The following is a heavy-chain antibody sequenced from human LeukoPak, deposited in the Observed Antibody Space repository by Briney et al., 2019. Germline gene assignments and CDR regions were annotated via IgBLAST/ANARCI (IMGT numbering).Heavy chain of an antibody. CDR3: ARGTLYRGWSYYLDF. CDR2: VYYSGTT. CDR1: GDSISLSFYY. J-gene: IGHJ4*02. D-gene: IGHD6-19*01. Sequence: SETLSLPCSVSGDSISLSFYYWGWIRQPPGKALEWIGSVYYSGTTSYNPSLKSRVTISVDMSKNHFSLRLRSVTAADTAMYYCARGTLYRGWSYYLDFWGQGSQVTVSS. V-gene: IGHV4-39*07.